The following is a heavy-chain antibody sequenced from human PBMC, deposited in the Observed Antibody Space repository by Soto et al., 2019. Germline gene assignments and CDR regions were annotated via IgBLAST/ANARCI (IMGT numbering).Heavy chain of an antibody. V-gene: IGHV4-34*01. Sequence: SETLSLTCAVYGGSFSGYYWSWIRQPPGKGLEWIGEINHSGSTNYNPSLKSRVTISVDTSKNQFSLKLSSVTAADTAVYYCARGPIAARRYYYYGMDVWGQGTTVTVSS. CDR1: GGSFSGYY. J-gene: IGHJ6*02. CDR3: ARGPIAARRYYYYGMDV. CDR2: INHSGST. D-gene: IGHD6-6*01.